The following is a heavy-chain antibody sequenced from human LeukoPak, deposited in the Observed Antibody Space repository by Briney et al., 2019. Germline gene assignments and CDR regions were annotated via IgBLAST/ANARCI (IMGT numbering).Heavy chain of an antibody. Sequence: PGGSLRLSCAASGFTFNSYAMSWVRQAPGKGLEWVSGISAIGDSTYYADSVKGRFTISRDNSKNTLYLQMNSLRAEDTAVYYCVKDYPRALAYGGIFFDYWGQGTLVTVSS. D-gene: IGHD4-23*01. V-gene: IGHV3-23*01. CDR3: VKDYPRALAYGGIFFDY. J-gene: IGHJ4*02. CDR1: GFTFNSYA. CDR2: ISAIGDST.